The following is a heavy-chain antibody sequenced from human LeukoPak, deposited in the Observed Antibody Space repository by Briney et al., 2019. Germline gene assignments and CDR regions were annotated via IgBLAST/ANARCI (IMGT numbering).Heavy chain of an antibody. V-gene: IGHV4-4*07. CDR1: GGSISTYY. J-gene: IGHJ4*02. Sequence: SETLSLTCSVSGGSISTYYWSWIRQSAGKGLEWIGRIYKSGSSNYNPSLKSRVSTSVDSSKNHFSLNLTSVTAEDTAVYYCAKARGYSYGYDYWGQGTLVTVSS. CDR3: AKARGYSYGYDY. D-gene: IGHD5-18*01. CDR2: IYKSGSS.